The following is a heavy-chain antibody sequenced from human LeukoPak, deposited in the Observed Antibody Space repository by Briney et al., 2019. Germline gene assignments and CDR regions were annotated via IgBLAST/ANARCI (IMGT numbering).Heavy chain of an antibody. D-gene: IGHD2-15*01. V-gene: IGHV4-4*07. CDR3: ARDYCSGGSCWFDP. CDR1: GGSISNYY. Sequence: PSETLSLTCTVSGGSISNYYWSWIRQPAGKGLEWIGRIYTSGSTNYNPSLKSRVTMSVDTSKDQFSLKLSSVTAADTAVYYCARDYCSGGSCWFDPWGQGTLVTVSS. CDR2: IYTSGST. J-gene: IGHJ5*02.